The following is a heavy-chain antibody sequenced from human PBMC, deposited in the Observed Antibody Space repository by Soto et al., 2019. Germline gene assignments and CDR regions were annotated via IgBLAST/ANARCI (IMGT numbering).Heavy chain of an antibody. J-gene: IGHJ4*02. D-gene: IGHD2-2*01. CDR1: GGTFVRHV. CDR2: INALSGIR. V-gene: IGHV1-69*09. CDR3: AAPACAATWCSPSHNLDH. Sequence: QVQLVQSGAEVKKPESSVKVSCKTSGGTFVRHVISWVRQAPGQGPEWMGKINALSGIRNYAQKFQDRVTFTADTDSSTAYMELSSLRSDDTAVYYCAAPACAATWCSPSHNLDHWGQGTLVTVSS.